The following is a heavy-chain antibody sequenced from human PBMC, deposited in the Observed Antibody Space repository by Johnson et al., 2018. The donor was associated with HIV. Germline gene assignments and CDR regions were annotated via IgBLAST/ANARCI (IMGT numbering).Heavy chain of an antibody. D-gene: IGHD3-3*01. CDR3: AKTYYDFWSGYFGAFDI. J-gene: IGHJ3*02. CDR1: RFTFSDYY. Sequence: QVYLVESGGGVVQPGKSLRLSCAASRFTFSDYYMSWIRQAPGKGLEWLSYDGNNKYYADSVKGRFTISRDNSKNTLYLQMNSLRAEDTALYYCAKTYYDFWSGYFGAFDIWGQGTMVTVSS. V-gene: IGHV3-30*18. CDR2: SYDGNNK.